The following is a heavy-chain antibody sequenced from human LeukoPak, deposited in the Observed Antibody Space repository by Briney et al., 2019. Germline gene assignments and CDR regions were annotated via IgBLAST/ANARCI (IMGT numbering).Heavy chain of an antibody. CDR3: ARSSGSYLYFDF. V-gene: IGHV3-53*04. Sequence: PGGSLRLSCAASGFGVSSKYMSWVRQAPGKGLEWVSFINSGGNTYYADSVEGRFTISRHNSENTVNLEMSSLRAEDTAVYYCARSSGSYLYFDFWGQGTLVTVSS. CDR1: GFGVSSKY. J-gene: IGHJ4*02. D-gene: IGHD1-26*01. CDR2: INSGGNT.